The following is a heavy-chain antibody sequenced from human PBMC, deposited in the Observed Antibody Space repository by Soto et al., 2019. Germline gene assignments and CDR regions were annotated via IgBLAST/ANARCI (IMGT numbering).Heavy chain of an antibody. CDR3: ARGGDYVWGSYRFLAYYGMDV. V-gene: IGHV1-69*13. J-gene: IGHJ6*02. Sequence: SVKVSCKASGGTFSSYAISRVRQAPGQGLEWMGGIIPIFGTANYAQKFQGRVTITADESTSTAYMELSSLRSEDTAVYYCARGGDYVWGSYRFLAYYGMDVWGQGTTVTVSS. D-gene: IGHD3-16*02. CDR2: IIPIFGTA. CDR1: GGTFSSYA.